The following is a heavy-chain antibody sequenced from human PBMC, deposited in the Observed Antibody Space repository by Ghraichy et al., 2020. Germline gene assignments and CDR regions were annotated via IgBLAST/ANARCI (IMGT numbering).Heavy chain of an antibody. CDR3: ARVDVGGFGELLKNPTFSDYYYYMDV. D-gene: IGHD3-10*01. V-gene: IGHV1-69*13. Sequence: SVKVSCKASGGTFSSYAISWVRQAPGQGLEWMGGIIPIFGTANYAQKFQGRVTITADESTSTAYMELSSLRSEDTAVYYCARVDVGGFGELLKNPTFSDYYYYMDVWGKGTTVTVSS. CDR1: GGTFSSYA. CDR2: IIPIFGTA. J-gene: IGHJ6*03.